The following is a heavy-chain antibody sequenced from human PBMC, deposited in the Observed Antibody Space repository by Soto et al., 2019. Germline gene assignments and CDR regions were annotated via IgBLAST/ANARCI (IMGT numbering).Heavy chain of an antibody. J-gene: IGHJ4*02. D-gene: IGHD6-13*01. CDR2: IYYSGST. CDR3: ARAFPYSAAVDY. CDR1: GGSISSYY. Sequence: SETLSLTCTVSGGSISSYYWSWIRQPPGKGLEWIGYIYYSGSTNYNPSLKSRVTISVDTSKNQFSLKLSSVTAADTAVYYCARAFPYSAAVDYWGQGTLVTSPQ. V-gene: IGHV4-59*01.